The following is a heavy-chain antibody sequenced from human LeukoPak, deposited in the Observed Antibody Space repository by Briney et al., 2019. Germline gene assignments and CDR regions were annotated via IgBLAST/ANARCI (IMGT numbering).Heavy chain of an antibody. CDR2: IYTGTST. V-gene: IGHV3-66*02. CDR1: GFIASSSY. D-gene: IGHD3-22*01. J-gene: IGHJ6*02. CDR3: TRDPQMTSGYGMDV. Sequence: GGSLRLSCAASGFIASSSYMNWVRPAPGKGLERVSVIYTGTSTYYADSVKGRFTISRDDSKNTVYLQMNSLRPEDRGVYYCTRDPQMTSGYGMDVWGQGTTVAVS.